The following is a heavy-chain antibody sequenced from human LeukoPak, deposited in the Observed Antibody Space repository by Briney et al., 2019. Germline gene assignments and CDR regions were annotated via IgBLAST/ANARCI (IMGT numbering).Heavy chain of an antibody. V-gene: IGHV4-30-4*01. Sequence: SQTLSLTCTVSGGSISSGDYYWSWIRQPPGKGLEWIGYIYYSGSTYYNPSLKSQITISVDTSKHQFSLKLSSVTAADTAVYYCARYGPPLVRRHSGMAVWGQGTTVTVSS. CDR1: GGSISSGDYY. J-gene: IGHJ6*02. D-gene: IGHD3-10*01. CDR3: ARYGPPLVRRHSGMAV. CDR2: IYYSGST.